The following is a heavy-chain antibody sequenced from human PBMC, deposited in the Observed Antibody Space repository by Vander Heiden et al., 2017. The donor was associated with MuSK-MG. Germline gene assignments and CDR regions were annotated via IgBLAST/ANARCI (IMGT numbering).Heavy chain of an antibody. CDR3: ARGGMGCCYGSSGYYYDAFDI. V-gene: IGHV1-69*12. CDR1: GGTFSSYA. D-gene: IGHD3-22*01. Sequence: QVQLVQSGAEVKKPGSSVKVSCKASGGTFSSYAISWVRQAPGQGLEWMGGIIPIFGTANYAQKFQGSVTMSADESTSTAYMELISLRSEDTAVYYCARGGMGCCYGSSGYYYDAFDIWGQGTMVTVSS. CDR2: IIPIFGTA. J-gene: IGHJ3*02.